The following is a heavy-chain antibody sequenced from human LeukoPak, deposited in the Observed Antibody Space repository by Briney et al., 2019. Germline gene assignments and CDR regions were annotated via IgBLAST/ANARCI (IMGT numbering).Heavy chain of an antibody. CDR1: GGSFSGYY. J-gene: IGHJ3*02. CDR3: AGEVTVVVTAHDAFDI. V-gene: IGHV4-34*01. Sequence: SETLSLTCAVYGGSFSGYYWSWIRQPPGKGLEWIGEINHSGSTNYNPSLKSRVTISVDTSKNQFSLKLSSVTAADTAVYYCAGEVTVVVTAHDAFDIWGQGTMVTVSS. D-gene: IGHD2-21*02. CDR2: INHSGST.